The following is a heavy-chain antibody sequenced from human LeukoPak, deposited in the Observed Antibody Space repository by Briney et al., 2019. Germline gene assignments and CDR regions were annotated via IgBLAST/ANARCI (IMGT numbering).Heavy chain of an antibody. CDR1: GFTFSSYA. CDR3: AKVSLPSLWFGELNDY. CDR2: ISGSDSSI. D-gene: IGHD3-10*01. Sequence: PGGSLRLSCAASGFTFSSYAMSWVRQPPGKGLEWVSSISGSDSSIYYADSVKGRFTISRDNSKNTLYLQMSGLRAEDTAVYFCAKVSLPSLWFGELNDYWGQGTLVTVSS. V-gene: IGHV3-23*01. J-gene: IGHJ4*02.